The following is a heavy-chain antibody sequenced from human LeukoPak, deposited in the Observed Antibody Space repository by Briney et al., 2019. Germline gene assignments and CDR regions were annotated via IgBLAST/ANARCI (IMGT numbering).Heavy chain of an antibody. J-gene: IGHJ6*04. D-gene: IGHD6-19*01. V-gene: IGHV4-34*01. CDR1: GGSISSYY. CDR3: AKLGYSSGLNV. CDR2: INHSGST. Sequence: SETLSLTCTISGGSISSYYWSWIRQPPGKGLEWIGEINHSGSTNYNPSLKSRVTISVDTSKNQFSLKLSSVTAADTAVYYCAKLGYSSGLNVWGKGTTVTISS.